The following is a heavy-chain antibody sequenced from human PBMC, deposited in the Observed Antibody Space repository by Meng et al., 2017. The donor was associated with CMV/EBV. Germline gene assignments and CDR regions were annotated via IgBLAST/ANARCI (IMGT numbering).Heavy chain of an antibody. CDR1: GYTFTSYY. J-gene: IGHJ6*02. V-gene: IGHV1-46*01. CDR3: ARDRVVVVPAAILENSYYYYGMDV. D-gene: IGHD2-2*02. Sequence: ASVKVSCKASGYTFTSYYMHWVRQAPGQGLEWMGIINPSGGSTSYAQKFQGRVTMTRDTSISTAYMELSRLRSDDTAVYYCARDRVVVVPAAILENSYYYYGMDVWGQGTTVTVSS. CDR2: INPSGGST.